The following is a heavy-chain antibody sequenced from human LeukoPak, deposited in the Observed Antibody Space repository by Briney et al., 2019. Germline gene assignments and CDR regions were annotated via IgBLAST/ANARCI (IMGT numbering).Heavy chain of an antibody. CDR2: ISASDGST. D-gene: IGHD6-19*01. Sequence: GGSLRLSCAASGFTFSSYAMSWVRQAPGKGLEWVSAISASDGSTYYADSVKGRFTISRDNSKNTLYLQMNNLRDEDTAVYYCAKDVISLAGTARYFDYWGQGTLVTVSS. CDR3: AKDVISLAGTARYFDY. J-gene: IGHJ4*02. V-gene: IGHV3-23*01. CDR1: GFTFSSYA.